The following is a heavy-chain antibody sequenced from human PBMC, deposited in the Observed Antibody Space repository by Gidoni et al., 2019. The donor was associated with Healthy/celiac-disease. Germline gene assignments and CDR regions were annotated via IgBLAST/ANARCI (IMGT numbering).Heavy chain of an antibody. Sequence: QVQLVESGGGVVQPGRSLRLSCAASGFTFSSYGMHWVRQAPGKGLEWVAVIWYDGSNKYYADSVKGRFTISRDNSKNTLYLQMNSLRAEDTAVYYCARVVEMVTPPDYWGQGTLVTVSS. J-gene: IGHJ4*02. D-gene: IGHD5-18*01. CDR1: GFTFSSYG. CDR3: ARVVEMVTPPDY. CDR2: IWYDGSNK. V-gene: IGHV3-33*01.